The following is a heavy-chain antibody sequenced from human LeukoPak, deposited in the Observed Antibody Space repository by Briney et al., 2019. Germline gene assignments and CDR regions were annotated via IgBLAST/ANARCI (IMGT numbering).Heavy chain of an antibody. V-gene: IGHV1-69*13. CDR3: ATQGMDSGYHGEDY. D-gene: IGHD5-12*01. Sequence: SVKVSCKASGYTFTSYYMHWVRQAPGQGLEWMGGIIPIFGTANYAQKFQGRVTITADESTSTAYMELSSLRSEDTAVYYCATQGMDSGYHGEDYWGHGTLVTVSS. CDR2: IIPIFGTA. J-gene: IGHJ4*01. CDR1: GYTFTSYY.